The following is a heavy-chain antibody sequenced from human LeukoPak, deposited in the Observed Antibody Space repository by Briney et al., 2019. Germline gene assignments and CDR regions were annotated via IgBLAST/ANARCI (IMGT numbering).Heavy chain of an antibody. CDR3: ARTAGGDYHFYYYYGMDV. CDR1: GRSISSSY. D-gene: IGHD2-21*02. J-gene: IGHJ6*02. V-gene: IGHV4-59*08. CDR2: IYYIVTN. Sequence: SPTLSLTCTVSGRSISSSYWSWIRQPPGKGLGWLGYIYYIVTNTYKPSLKSRVTISVDTSKNQFSLKLSSVTAADTAVYYCARTAGGDYHFYYYYGMDVWGQGTTVAVSS.